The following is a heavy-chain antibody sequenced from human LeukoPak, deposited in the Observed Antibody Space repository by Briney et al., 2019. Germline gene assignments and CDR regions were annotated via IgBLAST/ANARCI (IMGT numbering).Heavy chain of an antibody. J-gene: IGHJ4*02. V-gene: IGHV4-4*07. Sequence: SETLSLTCTVSGGSISSYYWSWIRQPAGKGLEWIGRIYTSGSTNYNPSLKSRVTISVDKSKNQFSLKLSSVTAADTAVYYCAREEKDYDFWSGEGGFDYWGQGTLVTVSS. CDR2: IYTSGST. CDR3: AREEKDYDFWSGEGGFDY. CDR1: GGSISSYY. D-gene: IGHD3-3*01.